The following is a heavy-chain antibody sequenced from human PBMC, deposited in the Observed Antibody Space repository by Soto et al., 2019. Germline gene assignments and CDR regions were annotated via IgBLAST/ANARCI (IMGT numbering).Heavy chain of an antibody. D-gene: IGHD2-15*01. V-gene: IGHV1-2*04. Sequence: ASVKVSCKASGYTFTGYYMHWVRQAPGQGLEWMGWINPNSGGTNYAQKFQGWVTISVDTSKNQFSLKLSSVTAADTAVYYCARGDPVLHNWGQGTLVTVSS. CDR2: INPNSGGT. J-gene: IGHJ4*02. CDR1: GYTFTGYY. CDR3: ARGDPVLHN.